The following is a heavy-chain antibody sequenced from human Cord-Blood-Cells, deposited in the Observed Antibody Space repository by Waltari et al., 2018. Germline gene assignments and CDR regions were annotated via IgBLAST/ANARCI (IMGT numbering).Heavy chain of an antibody. CDR2: FDPEDGET. CDR1: GYTLTELS. CDR3: ATDKARVGATTFDY. Sequence: QVQLVQSGAEVEKPGASVKVSCKVPGYTLTELSMHWVRKAPGKRLGWMGGFDPEDGETIYAEKFESRATMTEDTSTDTAYMGLSSVRSEDTALYYCATDKARVGATTFDYWGQGTLVTVSS. J-gene: IGHJ4*02. V-gene: IGHV1-24*01. D-gene: IGHD1-26*01.